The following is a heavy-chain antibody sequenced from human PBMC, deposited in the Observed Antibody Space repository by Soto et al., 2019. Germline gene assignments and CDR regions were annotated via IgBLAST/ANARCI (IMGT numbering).Heavy chain of an antibody. CDR2: INYSGST. J-gene: IGHJ6*02. Sequence: SETLSLTCAVYGESFSNHYWTWIRQSPGRGLEWVGEINYSGSTRYNWSLGSRVTISVDTSKNQFSLMVTSVTAEDTAVYYCARGVVYRDVGLAYGMDVWGQGTTVTVSS. D-gene: IGHD3-22*01. V-gene: IGHV4-34*01. CDR1: GESFSNHY. CDR3: ARGVVYRDVGLAYGMDV.